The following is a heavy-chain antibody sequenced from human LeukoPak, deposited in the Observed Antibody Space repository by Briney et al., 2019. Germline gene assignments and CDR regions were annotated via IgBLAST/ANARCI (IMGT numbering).Heavy chain of an antibody. D-gene: IGHD5-12*01. CDR2: IYYSGST. CDR1: GGSISSYY. J-gene: IGHJ5*02. V-gene: IGHV4-59*01. Sequence: SETLSLTCTVSGGSISSYYWSWIRQPPGKGLEWIGYIYYSGSTNYNPSLKSRVTISVDTSKNQFSLKLSSVTAADTAVYYCARDKARGYVSFWFDPWGQGTLVTVSS. CDR3: ARDKARGYVSFWFDP.